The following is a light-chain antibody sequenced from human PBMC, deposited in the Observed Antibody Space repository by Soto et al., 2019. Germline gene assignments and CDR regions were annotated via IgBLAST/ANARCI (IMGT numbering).Light chain of an antibody. J-gene: IGKJ1*01. V-gene: IGKV1-5*03. CDR2: KAS. CDR3: QQYKSYPWA. Sequence: DIQMTQSPSTLSASVGDRVTITCRASQSISSWLAWYQQKPGKAPKLLIYKASSLESGVPSRFSGSGSGTVFTLTISSLQPDDFATYYCQQYKSYPWAFGQGTKVEV. CDR1: QSISSW.